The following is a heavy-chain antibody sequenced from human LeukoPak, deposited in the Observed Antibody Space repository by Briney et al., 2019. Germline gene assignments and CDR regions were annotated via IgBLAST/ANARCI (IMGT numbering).Heavy chain of an antibody. D-gene: IGHD4-17*01. Sequence: GGSLRLPCAASGFTFSSYAISWVRQAPGKGLEWVSTISGSGGSSYSADSVKGWFTISRDNSKNTLYLQMNRLRAEDTAVYYCAKDGADYGVYRGYFDYWGQGTLVTVSS. CDR2: ISGSGGSS. CDR1: GFTFSSYA. V-gene: IGHV3-23*01. J-gene: IGHJ4*02. CDR3: AKDGADYGVYRGYFDY.